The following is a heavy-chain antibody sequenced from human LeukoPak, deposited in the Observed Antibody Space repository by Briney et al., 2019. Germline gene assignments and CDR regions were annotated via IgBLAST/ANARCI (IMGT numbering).Heavy chain of an antibody. Sequence: ASETLSLTCTVSGGSISSSSYYWGWIRQPPGKGREWIGSIYYSGSTYYNPSLKSRVTISVDTSKNQFSLKLSSVTAADTAVYYCARQRDSTFDYWGQGTLVTVSS. CDR1: GGSISSSSYY. CDR2: IYYSGST. D-gene: IGHD5-24*01. CDR3: ARQRDSTFDY. V-gene: IGHV4-39*01. J-gene: IGHJ4*02.